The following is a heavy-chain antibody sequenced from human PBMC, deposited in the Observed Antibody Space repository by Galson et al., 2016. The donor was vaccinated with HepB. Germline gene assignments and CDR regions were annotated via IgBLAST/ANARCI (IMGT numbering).Heavy chain of an antibody. CDR3: AKDAGEQWLPRS. J-gene: IGHJ5*02. CDR1: GFTFSRSA. V-gene: IGHV3-23*01. Sequence: SLRLSCAASGFTFSRSAMSWVRQVSGKGLEWVSAISHTGGSAYYADSVRGRITISRDNSKNTLYLHMNSLRAEDTALYYCAKDAGEQWLPRSWGQGTLVTVSS. D-gene: IGHD6-19*01. CDR2: ISHTGGSA.